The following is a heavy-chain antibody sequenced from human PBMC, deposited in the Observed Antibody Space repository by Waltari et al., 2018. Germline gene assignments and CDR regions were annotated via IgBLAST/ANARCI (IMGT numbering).Heavy chain of an antibody. D-gene: IGHD7-27*01. J-gene: IGHJ4*02. CDR1: GDSITSNSFY. Sequence: QVQLQESGPGLVKPSQTLSLTCTVSGDSITSNSFYWNWVRQPAGKGLEWIGRFYSSGYTNYTPPLKSRVTISRATSKKQFCLKLTSVTAADPAFYYCAREVTKVELGRRLPHFFDSWGQGTLVTVSS. CDR2: FYSSGYT. CDR3: AREVTKVELGRRLPHFFDS. V-gene: IGHV4-61*02.